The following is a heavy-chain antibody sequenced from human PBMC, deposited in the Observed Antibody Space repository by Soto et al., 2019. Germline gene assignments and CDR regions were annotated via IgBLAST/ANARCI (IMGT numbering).Heavy chain of an antibody. J-gene: IGHJ5*02. CDR2: ITDCGDNS. D-gene: IGHD4-4*01. CDR1: GFAFGNYA. Sequence: PGGSLRFSCVGTGFAFGNYAVTWVRQAPGKGLECISAITDCGDNSIYAGSVRGRFTMSRDNSNNVVYLQMNSLRVEDSARYYCAKXSLQWCSGYGPCYPLDLWGQGAPVTVSS. CDR3: AKXSLQWCSGYGPCYPLDL. V-gene: IGHV3-23*01.